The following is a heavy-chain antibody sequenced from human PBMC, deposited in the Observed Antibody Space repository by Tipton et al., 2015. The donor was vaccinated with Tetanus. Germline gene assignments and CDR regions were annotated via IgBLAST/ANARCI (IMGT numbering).Heavy chain of an antibody. V-gene: IGHV4-34*01. CDR1: GGSISGYY. J-gene: IGHJ6*02. CDR3: ARGSRGAAASPEYYYYYGMDV. D-gene: IGHD6-13*01. Sequence: TLSLTCTVSGGSISGYYWSWIRQPPGKGLEWIGEINHSGSTNYNPSLKSRVTISVDTSKNQFSLKLSSVTAADTAVYYCARGSRGAAASPEYYYYYGMDVWGQGTTVTVSS. CDR2: INHSGST.